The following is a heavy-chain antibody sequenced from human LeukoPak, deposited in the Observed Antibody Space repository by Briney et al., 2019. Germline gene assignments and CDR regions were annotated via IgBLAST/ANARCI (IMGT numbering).Heavy chain of an antibody. CDR2: IKQDGSEE. D-gene: IGHD6-6*01. CDR3: ARYSSSPLFDY. Sequence: GGSLRLSCAASGFTFSSYWMSWVRQAPGKGLEWVANIKQDGSEEYYVDSVKGRFTISRDNAKNSLYLQMNSLRAEDTAVYYCARYSSSPLFDYWGQGTLVTVSS. V-gene: IGHV3-7*01. J-gene: IGHJ4*02. CDR1: GFTFSSYW.